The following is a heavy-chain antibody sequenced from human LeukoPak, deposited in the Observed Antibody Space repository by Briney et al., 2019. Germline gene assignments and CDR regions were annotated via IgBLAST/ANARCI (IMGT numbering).Heavy chain of an antibody. CDR1: GGTFSSYA. V-gene: IGHV1-69*04. CDR2: IIPILGIA. Sequence: GASVKVSCKASGGTFSSYAISWVGQAPGQGLEWMGRIIPILGIANYAQKFQGRVTITADKSTSTAYMELSSLRSEDTAVYYCATEFIVVVPAAKSTNWFDPWGQGTLVTVSS. J-gene: IGHJ5*02. D-gene: IGHD2-2*01. CDR3: ATEFIVVVPAAKSTNWFDP.